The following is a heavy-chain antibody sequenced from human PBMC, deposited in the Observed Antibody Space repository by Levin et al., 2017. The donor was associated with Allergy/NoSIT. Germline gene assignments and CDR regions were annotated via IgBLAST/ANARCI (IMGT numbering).Heavy chain of an antibody. CDR2: ISYDGSNK. CDR1: GFTFSSYG. Sequence: GGSLRLSCAASGFTFSSYGMHWVRQAPGKGLEWVAVISYDGSNKYYADSVKGRFTISRDNSKNTLYLQMNSLRAEDTAVYYCAKGRLELPLHYDYDGMDVWGQGTTVTVSS. CDR3: AKGRLELPLHYDYDGMDV. V-gene: IGHV3-30*18. D-gene: IGHD1-7*01. J-gene: IGHJ6*02.